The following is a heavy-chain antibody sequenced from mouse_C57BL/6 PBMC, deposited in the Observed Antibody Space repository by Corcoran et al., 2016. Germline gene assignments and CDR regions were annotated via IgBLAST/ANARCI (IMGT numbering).Heavy chain of an antibody. CDR3: ATPLYYFLDY. J-gene: IGHJ2*01. D-gene: IGHD1-1*01. CDR2: INPYNGGT. Sequence: EVQLQQSGPVLVKPGASVKMSCKASGYTFTDYYMNWVKQSHGKSLEWIGVINPYNGGTSYNQKFKGKATLTVDKSSSTAYMELNSLTSEDSAVYYCATPLYYFLDYWGQGTTLTVSS. CDR1: GYTFTDYY. V-gene: IGHV1-19*01.